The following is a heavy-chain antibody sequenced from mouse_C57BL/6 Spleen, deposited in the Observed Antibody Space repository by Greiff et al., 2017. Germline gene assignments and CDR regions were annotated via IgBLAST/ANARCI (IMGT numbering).Heavy chain of an antibody. V-gene: IGHV1-15*01. CDR3: TGSYVFDY. CDR2: IVPETGGT. CDR1: GYTFTDYE. J-gene: IGHJ2*01. Sequence: VQLQQSGAELVRPGASVTLSCKASGYTFTDYEMHWVKQTPVHGLEWIGAIVPETGGTAYNQKFKGKATLTADKSSSTAYMELRSLTSEDSAVXCCTGSYVFDYWGQGTTLTVSS. D-gene: IGHD1-1*01.